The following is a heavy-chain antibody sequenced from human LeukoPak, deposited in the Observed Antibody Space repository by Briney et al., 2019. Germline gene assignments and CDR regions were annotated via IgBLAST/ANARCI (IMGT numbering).Heavy chain of an antibody. CDR2: ISAYNGNT. CDR1: GYTFTNYG. D-gene: IGHD5-12*01. Sequence: ASVKISCKASGYTFTNYGISWARQAPGQGLEWMGWISAYNGNTNYAQKLQGRVTMTTDTSTSTAYMEVRSLRSDDTAVYYCARDLTGISGYNYGPFDYWGQGALVTVAS. V-gene: IGHV1-18*04. CDR3: ARDLTGISGYNYGPFDY. J-gene: IGHJ4*02.